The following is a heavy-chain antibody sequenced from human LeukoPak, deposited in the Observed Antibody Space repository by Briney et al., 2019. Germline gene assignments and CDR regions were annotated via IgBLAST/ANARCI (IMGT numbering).Heavy chain of an antibody. V-gene: IGHV3-30-3*01. CDR3: ARSYYDSTGYYLAEYFQH. D-gene: IGHD3-22*01. CDR1: EFTFSDYA. Sequence: HPGGSLRLSCAASEFTFSDYALHWVRQAPGKGLEWVALISYDGNNKYYADSVKGRFTISRDNSKNTLYLQMNSLRAEDTAIYYCARSYYDSTGYYLAEYFQHWGQGTLVTVSS. CDR2: ISYDGNNK. J-gene: IGHJ1*01.